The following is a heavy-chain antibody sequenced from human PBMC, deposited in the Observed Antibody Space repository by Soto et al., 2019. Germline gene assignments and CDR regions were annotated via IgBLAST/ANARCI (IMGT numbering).Heavy chain of an antibody. CDR2: IYYTGST. D-gene: IGHD3-10*01. V-gene: IGHV4-59*01. CDR3: ARGPGASGTYHYFFDY. Sequence: ETLSLTCTVSGRSLSSYWSILIRHPAGEGVEWIGYIYYTGSTNYNPTLKSRVTISLDASKNQFSRKLSSVTTADTAVYYCARGPGASGTYHYFFDYWGPGNLVTVSS. CDR1: GRSLSSYW. J-gene: IGHJ4*02.